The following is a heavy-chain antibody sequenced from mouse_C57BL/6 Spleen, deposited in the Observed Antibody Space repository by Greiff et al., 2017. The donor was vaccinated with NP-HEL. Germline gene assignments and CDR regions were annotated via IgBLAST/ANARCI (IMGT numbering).Heavy chain of an antibody. CDR1: GYTFTSYD. V-gene: IGHV1-85*01. CDR3: AREGGYYGGYFDV. Sequence: QVQLQQSGPELVKPGASVKLSCKASGYTFTSYDINWVKQRPGQGLEGIGWLSPRGGSTKYNEKFKGKATLTVDTSSSTAYMELHSLTSEDSAVYFCAREGGYYGGYFDVWGTGTTVTVSS. D-gene: IGHD1-1*01. CDR2: LSPRGGST. J-gene: IGHJ1*03.